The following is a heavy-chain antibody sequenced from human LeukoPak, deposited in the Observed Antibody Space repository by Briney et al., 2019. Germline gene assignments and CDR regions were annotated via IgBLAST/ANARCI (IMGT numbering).Heavy chain of an antibody. D-gene: IGHD2-21*01. CDR3: ARGFHVTPPCY. CDR2: INHSGST. V-gene: IGHV4-34*01. CDR1: GGSFSGYY. J-gene: IGHJ4*02. Sequence: PSETLSLTCAVYGGSFSGYYWSWIRQPPGKGLEWIGEINHSGSTNYYPSLKNRVTISVDTSKKQFSLKLSSVTAADTAVYYCARGFHVTPPCYWGQGTLVTVSS.